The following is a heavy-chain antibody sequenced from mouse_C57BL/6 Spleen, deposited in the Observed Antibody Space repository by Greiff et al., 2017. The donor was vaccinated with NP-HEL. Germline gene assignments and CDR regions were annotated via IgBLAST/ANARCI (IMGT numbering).Heavy chain of an antibody. D-gene: IGHD2-5*01. J-gene: IGHJ2*01. CDR3: ARDYSNFFDY. V-gene: IGHV5-6*01. Sequence: EVKLVESGGDLVKPGGSLKLSCAASGFTFSSYGMSWVRQTPDKRLEWVATISSGGSYTYYPDSVKGRFTISRDNAKNTLYLRMSSLKSEDTAMYYCARDYSNFFDYWGQGTTLTVSS. CDR2: ISSGGSYT. CDR1: GFTFSSYG.